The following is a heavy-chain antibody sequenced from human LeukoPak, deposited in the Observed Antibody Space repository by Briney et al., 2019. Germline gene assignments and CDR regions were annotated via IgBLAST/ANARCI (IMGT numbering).Heavy chain of an antibody. CDR2: IKEDGSEK. CDR1: GFTLSSYW. D-gene: IGHD6-6*01. Sequence: GGSLRLSCAGSGFTLSSYWMSWVRQAPGKGLEWVANIKEDGSEKYYADSVKGRFTISRDNSKNTLYLQMNSLRAEDTAVYFCAREVARPNFFDYWGQGTLVTVSS. J-gene: IGHJ4*02. CDR3: AREVARPNFFDY. V-gene: IGHV3-7*01.